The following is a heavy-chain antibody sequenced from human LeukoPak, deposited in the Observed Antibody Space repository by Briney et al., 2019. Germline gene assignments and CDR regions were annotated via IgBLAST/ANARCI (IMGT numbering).Heavy chain of an antibody. CDR3: AREISVIGGVSLDS. V-gene: IGHV1-69*01. CDR1: GGTFSSHG. D-gene: IGHD2-21*01. J-gene: IGHJ4*02. Sequence: ASVKVSCKASGGTFSSHGISWVRQAPGQGLEWMGGIIPIFGMANYAQKFQGRATITADESTSTAYMELSSLRSEDTAVYYCAREISVIGGVSLDSWGQGTLVTVSS. CDR2: IIPIFGMA.